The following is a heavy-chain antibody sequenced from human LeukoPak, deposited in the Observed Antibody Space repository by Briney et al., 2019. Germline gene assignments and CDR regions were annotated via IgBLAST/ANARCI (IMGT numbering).Heavy chain of an antibody. CDR1: GGTFSSYA. Sequence: SVKVSCKASGGTFSSYAISWVGQAPGQGLEWMGGIIPIFGTANYAQKFQGRVTITADESTSTAYMELSSLRSEDTAVYYCARDGIAVAGTVYWGQGTLVTVSS. J-gene: IGHJ4*02. CDR2: IIPIFGTA. V-gene: IGHV1-69*01. D-gene: IGHD6-19*01. CDR3: ARDGIAVAGTVY.